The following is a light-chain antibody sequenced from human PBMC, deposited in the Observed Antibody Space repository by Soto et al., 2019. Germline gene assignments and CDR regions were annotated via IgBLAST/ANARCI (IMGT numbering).Light chain of an antibody. J-gene: IGLJ1*01. Sequence: QSVLTQPASMSGSPGQSITLSCTGTSSDVGGYNYVSWYQQHPGKAPKLMIYDVSNRPSGVSNRFSGSKSGNTASLTISGLQAQAEADYYCSSYTSGSKGVFGTGTKVTVL. CDR1: SSDVGGYNY. V-gene: IGLV2-14*01. CDR3: SSYTSGSKGV. CDR2: DVS.